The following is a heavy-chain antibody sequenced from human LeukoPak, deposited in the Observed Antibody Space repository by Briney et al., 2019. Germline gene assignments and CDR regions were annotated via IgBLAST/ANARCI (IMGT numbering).Heavy chain of an antibody. CDR1: GFTFSSYG. Sequence: QSGGSLRLSCAASGFTFSSYGMHWVRQAPGKGLEWVAVISYDGSNKYYADSVKGRFTISRDNSKNTLYLQMNSLRAEDTAVYYCATDRSWNDVTHFDYWGQGTLVTVSS. J-gene: IGHJ4*02. D-gene: IGHD1-1*01. CDR2: ISYDGSNK. V-gene: IGHV3-30*03. CDR3: ATDRSWNDVTHFDY.